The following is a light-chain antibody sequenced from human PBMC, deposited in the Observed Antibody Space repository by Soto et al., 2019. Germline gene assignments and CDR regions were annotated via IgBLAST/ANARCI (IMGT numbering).Light chain of an antibody. CDR2: SIS. J-gene: IGLJ2*01. V-gene: IGLV7-43*01. CDR3: LLYYGGARV. Sequence: QAVVTQEPSLTVSPGGRVTLTCASSTGTVTSGYYPNWFQQKPGQAPRALIYSISNKHSWTPARFSGSRLGGKAALTLSGVQPEDEAEYYCLLYYGGARVFGGGTKLTVL. CDR1: TGTVTSGYY.